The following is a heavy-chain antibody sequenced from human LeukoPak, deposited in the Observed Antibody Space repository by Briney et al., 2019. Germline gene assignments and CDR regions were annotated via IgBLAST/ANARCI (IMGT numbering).Heavy chain of an antibody. CDR2: ISSSSTYI. CDR1: GFTFSSYS. J-gene: IGHJ4*02. CDR3: ASTIEVAGTGDY. V-gene: IGHV3-21*01. Sequence: PGGSLRLFCAASGFTFSSYSMNWVRQAPGKGLEWVSSISSSSTYISYADSVKGRFTISRDNAKNSLYLQMNSLRAEDTAVYYCASTIEVAGTGDYCGQGTLVTVSS. D-gene: IGHD6-19*01.